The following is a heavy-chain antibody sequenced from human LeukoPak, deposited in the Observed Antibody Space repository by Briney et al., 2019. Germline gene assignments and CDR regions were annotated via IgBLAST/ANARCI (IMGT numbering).Heavy chain of an antibody. CDR3: ARDPRYDILTGYRDEYYFDY. Sequence: GRSLRLSCAASGFTFSSYAMHWVRQAPGKGLEWVAVISYDGSNKYYADSVKGRFTISRDNSKNTLYLQMNSLRAEDTAVYYCARDPRYDILTGYRDEYYFDYWGQGTLVTVSS. J-gene: IGHJ4*02. CDR1: GFTFSSYA. D-gene: IGHD3-9*01. CDR2: ISYDGSNK. V-gene: IGHV3-30-3*01.